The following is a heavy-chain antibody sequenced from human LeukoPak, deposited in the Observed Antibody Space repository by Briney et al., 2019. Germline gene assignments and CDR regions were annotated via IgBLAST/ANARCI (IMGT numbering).Heavy chain of an antibody. CDR2: ISSKAYGGTT. Sequence: PARSLRLSCTASGFTSGDYAMSWVRQAPGKELEWVGFISSKAYGGTTEYAASVKGRFTISRDDSKSIAYLQMNSLKTEDTAVYYCTREGYCSSTSCYTFGYWGQGTLVTVSS. J-gene: IGHJ4*02. D-gene: IGHD2-2*02. V-gene: IGHV3-49*04. CDR3: TREGYCSSTSCYTFGY. CDR1: GFTSGDYA.